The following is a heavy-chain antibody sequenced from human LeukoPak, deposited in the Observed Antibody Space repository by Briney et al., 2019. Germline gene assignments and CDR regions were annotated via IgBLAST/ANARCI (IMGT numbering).Heavy chain of an antibody. D-gene: IGHD4-17*01. Sequence: GGSLRLSCAASGFTFTGYEMNWVRQAPGKGLEWVSSISSSGTTIYYADSVKGRFSISRDNAKNSLYLQMSSLRADDTAVYYCARHLRPSYYYYMDVWGKGTTVIISS. J-gene: IGHJ6*03. CDR1: GFTFTGYE. CDR3: ARHLRPSYYYYMDV. V-gene: IGHV3-48*03. CDR2: ISSSGTTI.